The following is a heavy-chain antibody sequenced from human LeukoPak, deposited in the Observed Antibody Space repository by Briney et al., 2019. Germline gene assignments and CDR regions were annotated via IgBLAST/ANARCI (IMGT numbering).Heavy chain of an antibody. CDR2: INHSGST. CDR3: ARGPLVAVAGSQAFDY. V-gene: IGHV4-34*01. J-gene: IGHJ4*02. Sequence: SETLSLTCAVYGGSFSGYYWSWIRQPPGKGLEWIGEINHSGSTNYNPSLKSRVTISVDTSKNHFSLKLSSVTAADTAVYYCARGPLVAVAGSQAFDYWGQGTLVTVSS. CDR1: GGSFSGYY. D-gene: IGHD6-19*01.